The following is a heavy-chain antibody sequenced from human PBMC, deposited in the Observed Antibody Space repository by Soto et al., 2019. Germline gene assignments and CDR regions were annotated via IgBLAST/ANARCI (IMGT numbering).Heavy chain of an antibody. CDR1: GGSFSGYY. CDR3: ARPMVRGVIDAFDI. Sequence: SETLSLTCAVYGGSFSGYYLSWIRQPPGKGLEWIGEINHSGSTNYNPSLKSRVTISVDTSKNQFSLKLSSVTAADTAVYYCARPMVRGVIDAFDIWGQGTMVTVSS. V-gene: IGHV4-34*01. D-gene: IGHD3-10*01. CDR2: INHSGST. J-gene: IGHJ3*02.